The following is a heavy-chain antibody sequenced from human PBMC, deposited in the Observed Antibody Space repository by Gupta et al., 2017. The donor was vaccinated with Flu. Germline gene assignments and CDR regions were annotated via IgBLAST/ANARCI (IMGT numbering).Heavy chain of an antibody. D-gene: IGHD6-19*01. V-gene: IGHV4-59*01. CDR2: IYYSGST. CDR3: ASSAPAGYSSGWYLGAFDI. J-gene: IGHJ3*02. CDR1: GGSISSYY. Sequence: QVQLQESGPGLVKPSETLSLTCTVSGGSISSYYWSWIRQPPGKGLEWIGYIYYSGSTNYNPSLKSRVTISVDTSKNQFSLKLSSVTAADTAVYYCASSAPAGYSSGWYLGAFDIWGQGTMVTVSS.